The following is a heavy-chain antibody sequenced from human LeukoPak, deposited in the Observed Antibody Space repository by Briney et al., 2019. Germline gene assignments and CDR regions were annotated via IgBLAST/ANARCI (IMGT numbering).Heavy chain of an antibody. CDR3: ASGHYYDPEAHFQH. CDR2: IYTSGST. Sequence: SETLSLTCTVSGGSISSGGYYWSWIRQPAGKGLEWIGRIYTSGSTNYNPSLKSRVTMSVDTSKNQFSLKLSSVTAADTAVYYCASGHYYDPEAHFQHWGQGTLVTVSS. D-gene: IGHD3-22*01. CDR1: GGSISSGGYY. J-gene: IGHJ1*01. V-gene: IGHV4-61*02.